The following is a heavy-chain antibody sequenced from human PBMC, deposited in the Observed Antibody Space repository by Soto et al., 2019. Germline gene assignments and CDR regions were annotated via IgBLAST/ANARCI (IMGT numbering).Heavy chain of an antibody. CDR1: GGSINNHY. V-gene: IGHV4-59*11. D-gene: IGHD3-10*01. CDR3: ARANRFSEY. J-gene: IGHJ4*02. Sequence: SETLSLTCTVSGGSINNHYWSWIRQPSGKGLEWIGYIYYTGSTNYNPSLKSRVTMSVDTSKNQFSLNLTSLTAADTAIYYCARANRFSEYWGQGTLVTVSS. CDR2: IYYTGST.